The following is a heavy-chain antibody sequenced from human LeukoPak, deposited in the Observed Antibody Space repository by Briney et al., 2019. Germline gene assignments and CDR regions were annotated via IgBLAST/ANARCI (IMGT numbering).Heavy chain of an antibody. Sequence: SETLSLTCAVYGGSFSGYYWSWIRQPPGKGLEWIGEINNSGSTNYNPSLKSLVTISVDTSKNQFSLKLSSVTAADTAVYYCARGSYDYIWGSYSHLRHGFDYWGQGTLVTVSS. CDR1: GGSFSGYY. CDR3: ARGSYDYIWGSYSHLRHGFDY. J-gene: IGHJ4*02. V-gene: IGHV4-34*01. CDR2: INNSGST. D-gene: IGHD3-16*01.